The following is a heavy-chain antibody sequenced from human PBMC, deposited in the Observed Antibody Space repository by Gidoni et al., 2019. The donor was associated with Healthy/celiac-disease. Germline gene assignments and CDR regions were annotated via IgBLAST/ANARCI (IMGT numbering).Heavy chain of an antibody. V-gene: IGHV4-39*01. CDR2: IYYSGST. J-gene: IGHJ6*02. CDR1: GGSISSSSYY. CDR3: ARGGVVVVAATRSYYYYGMDV. D-gene: IGHD2-15*01. Sequence: QLQLQESGPGLVKPSETLSLTCTVSGGSISSSSYYWGWIRQPPGKGLEWIGSIYYSGSTYYNPSLKSRVTISVDTSKNQFSLKLSSVTAADTAVYYCARGGVVVVAATRSYYYYGMDVWGQGTTVTVSS.